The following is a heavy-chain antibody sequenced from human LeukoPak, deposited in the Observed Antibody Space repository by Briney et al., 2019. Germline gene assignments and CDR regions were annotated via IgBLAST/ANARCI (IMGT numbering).Heavy chain of an antibody. CDR1: GGSISGYY. CDR3: ARGLRRNRIDY. V-gene: IGHV4-34*01. CDR2: INHSGST. J-gene: IGHJ4*02. Sequence: SETLSLTCAVYGGSISGYYWSWIRQPPGKGLEWIGEINHSGSTNYNPSLKSRVTISVDTSKNQFSLKLSSVTAADTAVYYCARGLRRNRIDYWGQGTLVTVSS.